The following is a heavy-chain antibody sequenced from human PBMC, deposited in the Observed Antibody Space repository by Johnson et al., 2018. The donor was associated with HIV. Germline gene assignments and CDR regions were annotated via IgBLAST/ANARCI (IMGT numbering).Heavy chain of an antibody. J-gene: IGHJ3*02. CDR1: GFTFSSYA. CDR3: ATALILDAFDI. Sequence: VQLVESGGGLVQPGGSLRLSCAVSGFTFSSYAMTWVRQAPGKGLEWVSAISGDDDVPYYADSVKGRFTISRENSKNTLYLQMSSLRPEDTAVYYCATALILDAFDIWGQGTMVTVSS. CDR2: ISGDDDVP. V-gene: IGHV3-23*04. D-gene: IGHD2-21*01.